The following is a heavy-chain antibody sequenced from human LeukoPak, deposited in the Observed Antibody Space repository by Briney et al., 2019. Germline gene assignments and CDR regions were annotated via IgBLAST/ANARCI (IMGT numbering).Heavy chain of an antibody. Sequence: GGSLRLSCAASGFTFSSHWMHWVRQAPGKGLVWASRINSDGSSTSYADSVKGRFTISRDNAKNTLYLQMNSLRVEDTAVYYCAREGPGWGNMDVWGKGTTVTVSS. CDR2: INSDGSST. J-gene: IGHJ6*03. CDR3: AREGPGWGNMDV. CDR1: GFTFSSHW. V-gene: IGHV3-74*01. D-gene: IGHD3-16*01.